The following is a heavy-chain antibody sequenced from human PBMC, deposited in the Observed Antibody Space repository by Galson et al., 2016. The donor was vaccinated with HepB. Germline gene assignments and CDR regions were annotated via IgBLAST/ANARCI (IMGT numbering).Heavy chain of an antibody. J-gene: IGHJ6*02. V-gene: IGHV4-61*08. CDR2: IENAGST. CDR3: ARDEGFYNGMDV. CDR1: SGSFSSGAYY. Sequence: TLSLTCTVSSGSFSSGAYYWSWVRQSPGKGLEWIGYIENAGSTNYNPSLKSRVTISIDRSKNQFFLELTSVTAADTAVYYCARDEGFYNGMDVWGQGTTVTVAS. D-gene: IGHD2-2*02.